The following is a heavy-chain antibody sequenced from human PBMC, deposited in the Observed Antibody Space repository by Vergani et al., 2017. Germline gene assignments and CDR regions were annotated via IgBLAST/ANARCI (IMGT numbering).Heavy chain of an antibody. CDR1: GLTFSDSA. Sequence: EVHLVESGGGLVQPGESLKLSCATSGLTFSDSAIHWVRQTSGKGLEWIGRIRYKAYNYATVYAVSVKGRFTISRDDSKKTAYLQMNGLTTEDTAVYYCFYDFWAGYDSGDVWGKGTTVTVSS. J-gene: IGHJ6*04. D-gene: IGHD3/OR15-3a*01. V-gene: IGHV3-73*02. CDR2: IRYKAYNYAT. CDR3: FYDFWAGYDSGDV.